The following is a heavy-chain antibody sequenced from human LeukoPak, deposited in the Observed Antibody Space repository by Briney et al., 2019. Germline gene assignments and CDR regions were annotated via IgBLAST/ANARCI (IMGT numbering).Heavy chain of an antibody. Sequence: ASVRVSCKASGYRFSSYGISWVRQAPGQGLEWMAWISGFMDDSNYARKFQGRVTLTKDTFTSTAYMEVRSLRSDDTAVYYCARPWGDVSIATWFNPWGQGTLVTVSS. J-gene: IGHJ5*02. V-gene: IGHV1-18*01. CDR3: ARPWGDVSIATWFNP. CDR1: GYRFSSYG. D-gene: IGHD3-16*01. CDR2: ISGFMDDS.